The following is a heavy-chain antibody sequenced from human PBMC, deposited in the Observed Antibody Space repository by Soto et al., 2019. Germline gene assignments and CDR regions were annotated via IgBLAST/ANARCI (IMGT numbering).Heavy chain of an antibody. CDR3: ARLDNTIFSSFDY. CDR2: MNPNSGNT. V-gene: IGHV1-8*01. J-gene: IGHJ4*02. CDR1: GYTFTSYD. D-gene: IGHD3-9*01. Sequence: ASVKVSCKASGYTFTSYDINWVRQATGQGLEWVGRMNPNSGNTGFAQKFQGRVTMTRNTSISTAYMELSSLRSEDTAVYYCARLDNTIFSSFDYWGQGTLVTVSS.